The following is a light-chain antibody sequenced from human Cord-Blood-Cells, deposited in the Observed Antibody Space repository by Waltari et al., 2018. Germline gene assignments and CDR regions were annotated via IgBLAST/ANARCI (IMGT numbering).Light chain of an antibody. CDR2: AAS. Sequence: DIQMTQSPSSLSASVGGRVTITCLASQSISSYLNWYQQKPGKAPKLLIYAASSLQSGVPSRFSGSGSGTDFTLTISSLQPEDFATYYCQQSYSTLPYTFGQGTKLEIK. CDR1: QSISSY. CDR3: QQSYSTLPYT. V-gene: IGKV1-39*01. J-gene: IGKJ2*01.